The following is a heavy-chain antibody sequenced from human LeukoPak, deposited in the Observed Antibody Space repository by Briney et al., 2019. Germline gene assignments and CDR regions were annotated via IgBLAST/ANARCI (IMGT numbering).Heavy chain of an antibody. CDR1: GGSISSSSYY. CDR2: IYYSGST. J-gene: IGHJ4*02. D-gene: IGHD3-3*01. CDR3: ARHAYTIFGVVITWIDY. Sequence: SETLSLTCTVSGGSISSSSYYWGWIRQPPGKGLEWIGSIYYSGSTYYNPSLKSRVTISVDTSKNQFSLKLSSVTAADTAVYYCARHAYTIFGVVITWIDYWGQGTLVTVSS. V-gene: IGHV4-39*01.